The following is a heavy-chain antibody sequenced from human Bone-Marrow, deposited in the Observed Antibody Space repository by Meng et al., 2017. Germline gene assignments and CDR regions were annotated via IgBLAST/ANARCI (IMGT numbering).Heavy chain of an antibody. CDR3: ARVGYSGSRVTSYYFDY. CDR1: GGSSCSGGYY. J-gene: IGHJ4*02. CDR2: IYYSGST. D-gene: IGHD1-26*01. V-gene: IGHV4-31*01. Sequence: VHRQGSGLGLGKPSQTVAPTCTVPGGSSCSGGYYWSWIRQNPGKGLEWIGYIYYSGSTYYNPSLKSLVTISVDTSKNQFSLKLSSVTAADTAVYYCARVGYSGSRVTSYYFDYWGQGTLVTVSS.